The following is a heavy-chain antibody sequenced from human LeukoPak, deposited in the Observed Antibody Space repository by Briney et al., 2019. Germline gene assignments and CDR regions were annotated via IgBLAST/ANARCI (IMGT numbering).Heavy chain of an antibody. CDR1: GFTVSSNY. J-gene: IGHJ4*02. CDR2: IYSGGNT. Sequence: GGSLRLSCAASGFTVSSNYMGWVRQAPGKGLEYVSVIYSGGNTYYAGSVKGRFTISRDNSKNTVYLQMNSLRAEDTAVFYRARLVATTGRLYFDYWGQGNLVTVSS. CDR3: ARLVATTGRLYFDY. D-gene: IGHD1-1*01. V-gene: IGHV3-53*01.